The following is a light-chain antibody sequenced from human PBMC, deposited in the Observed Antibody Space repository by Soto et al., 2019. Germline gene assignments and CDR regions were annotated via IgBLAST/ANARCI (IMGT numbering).Light chain of an antibody. CDR1: SSDVGSYKY. CDR2: DVN. CDR3: CSFVDSDTVL. J-gene: IGLJ3*02. V-gene: IGLV2-11*01. Sequence: QSVLTQPRSVSGSPGQSVTISCTGTSSDVGSYKYVSWYQHHPGKAPQLMIFDVNKRPSGVPDRFSGSNSGNAASLTISGLQPEDEADYFCCSFVDSDTVLFGGGTKLTVL.